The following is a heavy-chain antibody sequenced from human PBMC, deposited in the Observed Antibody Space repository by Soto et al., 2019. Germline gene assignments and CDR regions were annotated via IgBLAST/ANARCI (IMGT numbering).Heavy chain of an antibody. Sequence: SVKVSCKASGGSFSSYAVSWVRQAPGQGLEWMGGIIPIFGTADYAQKFQGRVTITADESTSTVYMELSSLRFEDTAVYYCARGTTVETGNYWGQGTLVTVSS. D-gene: IGHD4-17*01. J-gene: IGHJ4*02. V-gene: IGHV1-69*13. CDR2: IIPIFGTA. CDR3: ARGTTVETGNY. CDR1: GGSFSSYA.